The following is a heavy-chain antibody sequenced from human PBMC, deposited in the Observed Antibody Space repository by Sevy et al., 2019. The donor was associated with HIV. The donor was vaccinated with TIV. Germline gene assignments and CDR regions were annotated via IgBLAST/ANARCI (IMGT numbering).Heavy chain of an antibody. CDR2: INSGGRST. Sequence: GGSLRLSCTASGFTFSIFWMHWVRQAPGKGLVWVSHINSGGRSTTYADSVKGRFTISRDNAKNTLYLQMNSLRDEDTAVYFCARDKIYGMDVWGQGTTVTVSS. CDR3: ARDKIYGMDV. V-gene: IGHV3-74*01. CDR1: GFTFSIFW. J-gene: IGHJ6*02.